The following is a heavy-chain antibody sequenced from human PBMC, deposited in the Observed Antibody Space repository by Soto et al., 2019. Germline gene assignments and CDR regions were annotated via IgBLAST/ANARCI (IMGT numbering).Heavy chain of an antibody. CDR2: IKDSGDST. CDR3: VKGGASYTSCWYAN. Sequence: DVELLESGGGLVQPGGSLTLSCAASGFSFSNYAMHWVRQAPGKGLEWVSTIKDSGDSTYYLDSVRGRFTISRHYSRNTLYLQMTSLRAEDTALYHCVKGGASYTSCWYANWGQGILVTVSS. V-gene: IGHV3-23*01. J-gene: IGHJ4*02. D-gene: IGHD6-13*01. CDR1: GFSFSNYA.